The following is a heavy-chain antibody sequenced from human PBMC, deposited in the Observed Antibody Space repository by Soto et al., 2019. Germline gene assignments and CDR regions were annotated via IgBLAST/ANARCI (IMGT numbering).Heavy chain of an antibody. CDR3: ALTSRPYYYYGMDV. V-gene: IGHV4-34*01. J-gene: IGHJ6*02. CDR2: INHSGST. CDR1: GGSFSGYY. Sequence: QVQLQQWGAGLLKPSETLSLTCAVYGGSFSGYYWSWIRQPPGKGLEWIGEINHSGSTNYNPSLKSRVTISVDTSKNQFSLKLSSVTAADTAVYYCALTSRPYYYYGMDVWGQGTTVTVSS.